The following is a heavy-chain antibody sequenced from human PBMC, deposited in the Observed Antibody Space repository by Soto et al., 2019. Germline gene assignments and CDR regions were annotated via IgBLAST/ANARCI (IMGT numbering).Heavy chain of an antibody. J-gene: IGHJ4*02. V-gene: IGHV1-69*13. CDR1: GGTFSSYA. CDR2: IIPIFGTA. Sequence: SVKVSCKASGGTFSSYAISWVRQAPGQGLEWMGGIIPIFGTANYAQKFQGRVTITADESTSTAYVELSSLRSEDTAVYYCARSRATIIHYFDYWGQGTLVTVSS. CDR3: ARSRATIIHYFDY. D-gene: IGHD5-12*01.